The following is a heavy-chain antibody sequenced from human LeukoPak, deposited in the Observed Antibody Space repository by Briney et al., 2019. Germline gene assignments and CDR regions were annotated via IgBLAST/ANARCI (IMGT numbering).Heavy chain of an antibody. J-gene: IGHJ6*03. Sequence: SETLSLTCTVSGGSISSYYWSWIRQPPGKGLEWIGYIYHSGSTNYKPSLKSRVTISVDTSKNQFSLKLSSVTAADTAVYYCARGYCSGGSCYSYYYYNYMDVWGKGTTVTVSS. CDR3: ARGYCSGGSCYSYYYYNYMDV. CDR2: IYHSGST. D-gene: IGHD2-15*01. CDR1: GGSISSYY. V-gene: IGHV4-59*12.